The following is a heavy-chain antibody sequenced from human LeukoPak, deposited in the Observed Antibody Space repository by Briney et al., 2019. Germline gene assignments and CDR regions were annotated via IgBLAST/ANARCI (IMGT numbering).Heavy chain of an antibody. Sequence: SETLSLTCTVSGGSISSSNYYWGWIRQPPGKGLEWIGGIHYRGNTYYNPSLKSRVTISVDTSKNQFSLKLSSVTAADTAVYYCARSAPRYCSSTSCYGGLLEFDPWGQGTLVTVSS. CDR3: ARSAPRYCSSTSCYGGLLEFDP. V-gene: IGHV4-39*01. D-gene: IGHD2-2*01. CDR2: IHYRGNT. CDR1: GGSISSSNYY. J-gene: IGHJ5*02.